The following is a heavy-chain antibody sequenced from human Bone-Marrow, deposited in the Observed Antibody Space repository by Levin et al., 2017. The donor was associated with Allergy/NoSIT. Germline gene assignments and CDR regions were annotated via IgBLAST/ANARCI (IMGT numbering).Heavy chain of an antibody. Sequence: GGSLRLSCAASGFTFSSYSMNWVRQAPGKGLEWVSSISSSSSYIYYADSVKGRFTISRDNAKNSLYLQMNSLRAEDTAVYYCARDCISTSCYRWNYYYGMDVWGQGTTVTVSS. CDR1: GFTFSSYS. CDR2: ISSSSSYI. J-gene: IGHJ6*02. CDR3: ARDCISTSCYRWNYYYGMDV. D-gene: IGHD2-2*01. V-gene: IGHV3-21*01.